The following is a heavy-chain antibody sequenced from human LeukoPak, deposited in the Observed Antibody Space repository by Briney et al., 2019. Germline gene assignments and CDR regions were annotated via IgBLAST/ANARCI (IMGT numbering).Heavy chain of an antibody. D-gene: IGHD6-6*01. V-gene: IGHV3-30*02. CDR1: GFIFSGSP. CDR3: AKDFLRGSSSLGYYYYYMDV. J-gene: IGHJ6*03. Sequence: GGSLRLSCATSGFIFSGSPMHWVRQAPGKGLEWVAFIRYDGSNKYYADSVKGRFTISRDNSKNTLYLQMNSLRAEDTAVYYCAKDFLRGSSSLGYYYYYMDVWGKGTTVTVSS. CDR2: IRYDGSNK.